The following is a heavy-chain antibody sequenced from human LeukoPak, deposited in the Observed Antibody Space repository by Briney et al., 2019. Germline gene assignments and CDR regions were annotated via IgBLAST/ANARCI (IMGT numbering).Heavy chain of an antibody. V-gene: IGHV4-4*07. J-gene: IGHJ4*02. D-gene: IGHD6-13*01. Sequence: SGTLSLTCTVSGGSISSYYWSWIRQPAGKGLEWIGRIYTSGSTNYNPSLKSRVTMSVDTSKNQFSLKLSSVTAADTAVYYCARRGAAAAYFDYWGQGTLVTVSS. CDR3: ARRGAAAAYFDY. CDR2: IYTSGST. CDR1: GGSISSYY.